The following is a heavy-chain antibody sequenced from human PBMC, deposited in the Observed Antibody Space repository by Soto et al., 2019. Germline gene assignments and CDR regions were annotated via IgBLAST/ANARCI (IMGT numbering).Heavy chain of an antibody. CDR2: IYSGGST. J-gene: IGHJ6*03. V-gene: IGHV3-53*01. CDR1: GFTVSSNY. CDR3: VSTNYNPSLKSRVTISVDKSKNQFSLKLSSVTAADTAVYYCARHPPPYSGYDPDGDYSHYYYYMDV. D-gene: IGHD3-10*01. Sequence: QPGGSLRLSCAASGFTVSSNYMSWVRQAPEKGLEWVSVIYSGGSTYYADSVKGRFTISRDNSKNTLYLQMNSLRAEDTAVYYCVSTNYNPSLKSRVTISVDKSKNQFSLKLSSVTAADTAVYYCARHPPPYSGYDPDGDYSHYYYYMDVWGKGTTVTVSS.